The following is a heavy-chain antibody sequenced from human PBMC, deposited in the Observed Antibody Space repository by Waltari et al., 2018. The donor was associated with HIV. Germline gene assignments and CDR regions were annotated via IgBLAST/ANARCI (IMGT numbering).Heavy chain of an antibody. Sequence: EVQLVESGGGLVQPGGSLRLSCAASGFTFSSYDMHWVRQATGKGLEWVSAIGTAGDTYYPGSVKGRFTISRENAKNSLYLQMNSLRAGDTAVYYCARVGYHGAFDIWGQGTMVTVSS. CDR2: IGTAGDT. V-gene: IGHV3-13*01. CDR1: GFTFSSYD. D-gene: IGHD2-15*01. CDR3: ARVGYHGAFDI. J-gene: IGHJ3*02.